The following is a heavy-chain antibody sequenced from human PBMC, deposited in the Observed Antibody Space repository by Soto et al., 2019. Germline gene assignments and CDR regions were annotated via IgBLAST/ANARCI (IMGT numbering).Heavy chain of an antibody. D-gene: IGHD2-21*02. Sequence: GESLTISCKGSGYSFTSYWISWVRQMPGKGLEWMGRIDPSDSYTNYSPSFQGHVTISADKSISTAYLQWSSLKPSDTAMYYRAVTYYYVVNVCGEGITVTVS. CDR3: AVTYYYVVNV. CDR1: GYSFTSYW. J-gene: IGHJ6*02. CDR2: IDPSDSYT. V-gene: IGHV5-10-1*01.